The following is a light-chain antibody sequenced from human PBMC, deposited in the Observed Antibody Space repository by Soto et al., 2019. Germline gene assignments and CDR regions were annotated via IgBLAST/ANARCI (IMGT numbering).Light chain of an antibody. Sequence: EIGMTQCTATLSVSPGDRATLACRGSQSVSSNLAWYQQKPGQAPSLLIFGASTRATGIPARFSGSGSGTEFTLTLSSLQSEDFAVYYCQKYNNGPLSITFGQGTRLEIK. CDR2: GAS. CDR3: QKYNNGPLSIT. V-gene: IGKV3-15*01. J-gene: IGKJ5*01. CDR1: QSVSSN.